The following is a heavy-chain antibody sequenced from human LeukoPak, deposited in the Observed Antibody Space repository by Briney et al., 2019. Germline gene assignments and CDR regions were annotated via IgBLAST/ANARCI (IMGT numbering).Heavy chain of an antibody. V-gene: IGHV3-66*01. CDR1: GITVSSNY. Sequence: GGSLRLSCAASGITVSSNYMSWVRQAPGKGLEWVSVIYSGGSTYYADSVKGRFTISRDNSKNTLYPQMNSLRAEDTAVYYCARGYGHQDYWGQGTLVTVSS. J-gene: IGHJ4*02. D-gene: IGHD5-18*01. CDR2: IYSGGST. CDR3: ARGYGHQDY.